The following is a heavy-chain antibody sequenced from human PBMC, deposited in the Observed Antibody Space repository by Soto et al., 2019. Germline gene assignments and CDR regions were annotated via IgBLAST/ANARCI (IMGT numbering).Heavy chain of an antibody. D-gene: IGHD1-26*01. Sequence: QVQLVESGGGVVQPGRSLRLSCAASGFTFSNYGMHWVRQAPGKGLEWVAIIWYDGSNDYYVDSVKGRFTISRDNSKNTLSLQMSSLRAEDTAVYYCARDRWEFQLFYYGLDVWGQGTTVTVSS. CDR3: ARDRWEFQLFYYGLDV. CDR2: IWYDGSND. J-gene: IGHJ6*02. V-gene: IGHV3-33*01. CDR1: GFTFSNYG.